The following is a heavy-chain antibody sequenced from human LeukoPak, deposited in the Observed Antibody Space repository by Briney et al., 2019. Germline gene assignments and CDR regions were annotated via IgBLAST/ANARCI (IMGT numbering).Heavy chain of an antibody. CDR2: INTNTGNP. J-gene: IGHJ4*02. Sequence: GASVKVSCKASGYTFTNYAMNWVRRAPGQGLEWMGWINTNTGNPTYAQGFTGRFVLSLDTSVSAAYLQISSLKAEDTAVYYCARDQDYYGSGSCYDYWGQGTLVTVSS. D-gene: IGHD3-10*01. CDR1: GYTFTNYA. V-gene: IGHV7-4-1*02. CDR3: ARDQDYYGSGSCYDY.